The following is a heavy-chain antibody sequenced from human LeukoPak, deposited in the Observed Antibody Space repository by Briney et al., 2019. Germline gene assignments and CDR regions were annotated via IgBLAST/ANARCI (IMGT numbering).Heavy chain of an antibody. CDR1: GGSISSSSYY. D-gene: IGHD3-22*01. CDR2: IYYSGST. Sequence: SETLSLTCTVSGGSISSSSYYWGWIRQPPGKGLEWIGSIYYSGSTYYNPSLKSRVTISVDTSKNQFSLKLSSVTAADTAVYYCARESTKDSSGYYYAVWFDPWGQGTLVTVSS. J-gene: IGHJ5*02. V-gene: IGHV4-39*02. CDR3: ARESTKDSSGYYYAVWFDP.